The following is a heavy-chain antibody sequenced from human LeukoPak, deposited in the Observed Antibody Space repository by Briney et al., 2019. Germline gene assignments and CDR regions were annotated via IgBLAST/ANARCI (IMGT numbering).Heavy chain of an antibody. CDR1: GGTFSSYA. D-gene: IGHD2-2*01. CDR2: IIPIFGTA. Sequence: GSSVKVSCKASGGTFSSYAISWVRQAPGQGLEWMGGIIPIFGTANYAQKFQGRVTITADKSTSTAYMELSSLRSEDTAVYYCARHSSMAAPIDYWGKGTLVTVP. J-gene: IGHJ4*02. CDR3: ARHSSMAAPIDY. V-gene: IGHV1-69*06.